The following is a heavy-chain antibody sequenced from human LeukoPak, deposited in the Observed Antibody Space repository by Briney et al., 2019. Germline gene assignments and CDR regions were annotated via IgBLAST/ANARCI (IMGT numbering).Heavy chain of an antibody. CDR2: ISGNGGTT. CDR1: GFTFSTYA. J-gene: IGHJ4*02. CDR3: AKPHPDSSSWLFAY. V-gene: IGHV3-23*01. Sequence: PGGSLRLSCAASGFTFSTYAMSWVRQAPGKGLEWVSTISGNGGTTYYADSVKGRFTISRDNSKNTLYLQMNSLRVEDTAVYYSAKPHPDSSSWLFAYWCQGTLVTVSS. D-gene: IGHD6-13*01.